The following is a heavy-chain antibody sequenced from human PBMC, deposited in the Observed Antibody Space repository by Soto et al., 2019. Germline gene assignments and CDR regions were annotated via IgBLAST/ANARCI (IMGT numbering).Heavy chain of an antibody. D-gene: IGHD6-13*01. CDR2: IIPIFGTA. J-gene: IGHJ6*02. V-gene: IGHV1-69*13. Sequence: ASVKVSCKASGGTFSSYAISWVRQAPGQGLEWMGGIIPIFGTANYAQKFQGRVTITADESTSTAYMELSSLRSEDTAVYYCARVAEIPTAPAAEDYYYYGMDVWGQGTTVTVSS. CDR1: GGTFSSYA. CDR3: ARVAEIPTAPAAEDYYYYGMDV.